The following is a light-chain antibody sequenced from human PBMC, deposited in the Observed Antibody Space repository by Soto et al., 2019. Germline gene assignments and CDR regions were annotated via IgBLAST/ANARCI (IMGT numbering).Light chain of an antibody. V-gene: IGKV3-20*01. CDR1: QTVDHAY. CDR2: GAS. J-gene: IGKJ1*01. Sequence: VLTQSPGTLSLSLGDRATLSCRASQTVDHAYVAWYQQRPGQAPSLLVYGASTSDTAVQERFSGSGSGTDFTLTISRLEPEDSAVSYCQHYGNSPWTFGEGTWVEI. CDR3: QHYGNSPWT.